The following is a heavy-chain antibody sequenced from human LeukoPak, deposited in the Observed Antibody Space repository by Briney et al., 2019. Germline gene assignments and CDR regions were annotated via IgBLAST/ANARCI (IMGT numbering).Heavy chain of an antibody. V-gene: IGHV3-23*01. Sequence: QTGGSLRLSCAASGFTFSTYAMIGVPETRGEGVVWVAAIGGDNPCTYHANSVKGRFTISRDNSKNTLHLQMSGLRAEDTARYYCAKAPVGHCSGAFCYHFDSWGQGTLVTVSS. CDR2: IGGDNPCT. CDR1: GFTFSTYA. CDR3: AKAPVGHCSGAFCYHFDS. J-gene: IGHJ4*02. D-gene: IGHD2-15*01.